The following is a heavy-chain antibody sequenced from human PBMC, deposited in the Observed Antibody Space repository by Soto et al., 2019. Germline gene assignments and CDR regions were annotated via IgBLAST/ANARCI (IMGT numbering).Heavy chain of an antibody. V-gene: IGHV3-23*01. CDR1: GFTFNNYA. D-gene: IGHD1-26*01. CDR3: AKERWEGYGVDV. CDR2: ISSSGGST. Sequence: EVQLLESGGGLVQPGGSLRLSCAASGFTFNNYAMSWVRQAPGKGLEWVSTISSSGGSTYYADSVKGRFTISRDNSKNRLYLQMNSLRAEDTVVYYCAKERWEGYGVDVWGQGTTVTVSS. J-gene: IGHJ6*02.